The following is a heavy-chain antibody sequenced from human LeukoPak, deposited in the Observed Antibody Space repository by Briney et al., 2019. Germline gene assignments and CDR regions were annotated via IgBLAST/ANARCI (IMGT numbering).Heavy chain of an antibody. V-gene: IGHV7-4-1*02. J-gene: IGHJ6*03. CDR1: GYTFTSYA. D-gene: IGHD3-3*01. CDR3: ARGAGAYYDFWSGYPLYYYYYMDV. CDR2: INTNTGNP. Sequence: ASVKVSCKASGYTFTSYAMYWVRQAPAQGLEWVGWINTNTGNPTYAQGFTGRFVFSLDTSVSTAYLQISSLKAEDTAVYYCARGAGAYYDFWSGYPLYYYYYMDVWGKGTTVTVSS.